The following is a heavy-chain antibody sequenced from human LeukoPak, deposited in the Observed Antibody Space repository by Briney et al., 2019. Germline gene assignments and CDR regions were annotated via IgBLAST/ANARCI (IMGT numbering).Heavy chain of an antibody. CDR2: IWNDGSNK. CDR3: ARASGPFDY. V-gene: IGHV3-33*01. D-gene: IGHD3-10*01. Sequence: GGSLRLSCAASGFAFSTYGMHWVRQAPGKGLEWVAVIWNDGSNKYYADSVKGRFTISRDNSKNTLYLQMNSLRAEDTAVYSCARASGPFDYWGQGTLVTVSS. CDR1: GFAFSTYG. J-gene: IGHJ4*02.